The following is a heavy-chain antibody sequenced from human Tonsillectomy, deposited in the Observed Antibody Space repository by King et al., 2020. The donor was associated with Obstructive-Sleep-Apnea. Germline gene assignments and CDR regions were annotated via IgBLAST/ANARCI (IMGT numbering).Heavy chain of an antibody. Sequence: VQLVESGAEVKKPGESLRISCKGSGYTFTNYRISWVRQMPGKGLEWMGRIDPSDSYTNYSPSFQGHVTVSADKSISTAYLQWSSLKASDTAIYYCARMDDSSCYFRFYVDYWGQGTLVTVSS. CDR3: ARMDDSSCYFRFYVDY. CDR2: IDPSDSYT. V-gene: IGHV5-10-1*01. D-gene: IGHD3-22*01. J-gene: IGHJ4*02. CDR1: GYTFTNYR.